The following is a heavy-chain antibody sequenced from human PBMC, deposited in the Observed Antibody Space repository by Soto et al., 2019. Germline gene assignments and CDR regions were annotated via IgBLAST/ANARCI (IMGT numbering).Heavy chain of an antibody. CDR1: GFSLSTSGVG. Sequence: QITLKESGPTLVKPTQTLTLTCTFSGFSLSTSGVGVGWIRQPPGKALEWLALIYWDDDKRYSPSLKSRLTITKDTSKNQVVLTMTNMDPVDTATYYCAHRGSSIAAPPKGWFDPWGQGTLVTVSS. CDR2: IYWDDDK. CDR3: AHRGSSIAAPPKGWFDP. V-gene: IGHV2-5*02. J-gene: IGHJ5*02. D-gene: IGHD6-6*01.